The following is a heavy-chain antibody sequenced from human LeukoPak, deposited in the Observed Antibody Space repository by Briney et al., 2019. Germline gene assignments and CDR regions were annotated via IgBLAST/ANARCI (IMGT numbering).Heavy chain of an antibody. CDR1: GGSISSYY. V-gene: IGHV4-59*08. CDR3: ARARXXXNLDY. J-gene: IGHJ4*02. Sequence: PSETLSLTCTVSGGSISSYYWSWIRQPPGKGLEWIGYIYYSGSTNYNPSLKSRVTISVDTSKNQFSLKLSSVTAADTAVYYCARARXXXNLDYWGQGTLVTVSS. CDR2: IYYSGST.